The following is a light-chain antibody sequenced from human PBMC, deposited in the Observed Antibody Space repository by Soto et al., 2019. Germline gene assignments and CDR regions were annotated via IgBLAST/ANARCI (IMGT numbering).Light chain of an antibody. CDR1: QTISNNY. J-gene: IGKJ1*01. Sequence: IVLTQSPGTLSLSPGDTATLSCRASQTISNNYLAWYQQKLGQAPRLLVYYGAAARAAGIPDRFVGSGSGTDFTLTISRLEPEDCAVYYCQQHGGSPWTFGQGTKVEIK. CDR3: QQHGGSPWT. CDR2: YGAA. V-gene: IGKV3-20*01.